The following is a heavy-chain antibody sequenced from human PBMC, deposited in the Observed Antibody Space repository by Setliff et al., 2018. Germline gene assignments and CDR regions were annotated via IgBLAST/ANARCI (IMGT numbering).Heavy chain of an antibody. D-gene: IGHD2-15*01. Sequence: SETLSLTCAVSGYSISTASYWGWFRQPPGKGLEWVGNIGHTGSINYNPFLKSRVTISVDTSKNQFSLKLSSVTTADTAVYYCARSICSGSYCSYDAYDIWGQGTMVTVSS. J-gene: IGHJ3*02. CDR3: ARSICSGSYCSYDAYDI. V-gene: IGHV4-38-2*01. CDR1: GYSISTASY. CDR2: IGHTGSI.